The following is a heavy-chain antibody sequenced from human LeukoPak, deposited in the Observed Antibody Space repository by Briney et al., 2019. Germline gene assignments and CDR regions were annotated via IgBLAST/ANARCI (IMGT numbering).Heavy chain of an antibody. V-gene: IGHV3-30*18. CDR1: GFTFSSYG. J-gene: IGHJ4*02. CDR2: ISYDGSNK. CDR3: AKDFYYYDSMFDY. Sequence: PGRSLRLSCAASGFTFSSYGMHWVRQAPGKGLEWVAVISYDGSNKYYADSVKGRFTISRDNSKNTLYLQMNSLRAEDTAVYYCAKDFYYYDSMFDYWGQGTLVTVSS. D-gene: IGHD3-22*01.